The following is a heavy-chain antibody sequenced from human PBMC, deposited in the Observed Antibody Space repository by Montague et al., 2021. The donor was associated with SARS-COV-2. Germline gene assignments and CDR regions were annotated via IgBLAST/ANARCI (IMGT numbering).Heavy chain of an antibody. CDR2: FYPSGST. V-gene: IGHV4-4*07. J-gene: IGHJ5*02. CDR1: GGSMNLYY. Sequence: SETLSLTCNVSGGSMNLYYWTWVRQPPGKGLEWIGRFYPSGSTNFNSYLQSRVSMSVDMSKNQFALQLSSVAAADTPIYYCARGPDKQRAGSWGQGTLVTVSS. D-gene: IGHD3-10*01. CDR3: ARGPDKQRAGS.